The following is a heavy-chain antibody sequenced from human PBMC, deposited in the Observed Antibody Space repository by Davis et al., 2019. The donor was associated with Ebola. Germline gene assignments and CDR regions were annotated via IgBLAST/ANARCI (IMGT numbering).Heavy chain of an antibody. CDR3: AKDINTAMAPGPFDY. V-gene: IGHV3-43*02. CDR2: ISGDGGST. CDR1: GFTFDDYA. D-gene: IGHD5-18*01. Sequence: GGSLRLSCAASGFTFDDYAMHWVRQAPGKGLEWVSLISGDGGSTYYADSVKGRFTISRDNSKNSLYLQMNSLRTEDTALYHCAKDINTAMAPGPFDYWGQGTLVTVSS. J-gene: IGHJ4*02.